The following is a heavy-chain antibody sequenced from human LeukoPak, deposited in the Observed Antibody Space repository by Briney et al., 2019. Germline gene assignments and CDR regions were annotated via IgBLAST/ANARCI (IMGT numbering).Heavy chain of an antibody. CDR2: IYVSGST. CDR1: GGSITSYF. J-gene: IGHJ4*02. V-gene: IGHV4-4*07. Sequence: PSETLSLTCTVSGGSITSYFFTWIRQPAGKGLEWIGRIYVSGSTNYSPSLKSRVTMSVDRSKNQFSLKLSSVTAADTAVYYCARESSGWSFDYWGQGTLVTVSS. D-gene: IGHD6-19*01. CDR3: ARESSGWSFDY.